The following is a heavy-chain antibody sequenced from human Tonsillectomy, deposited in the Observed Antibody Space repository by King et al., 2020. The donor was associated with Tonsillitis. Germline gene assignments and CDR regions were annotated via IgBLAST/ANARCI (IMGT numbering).Heavy chain of an antibody. CDR2: IYHSGST. J-gene: IGHJ3*02. CDR3: ARDIGNPAPRDAFDS. V-gene: IGHV4-38-2*02. CDR1: GYSISSGYY. D-gene: IGHD4-23*01. Sequence: QLQESGPGLVKPSETLSLTCAVSGYSISSGYYWGWIRQPPGKGLEWIGSIYHSGSTYYNPSLQSRVTISVDTSKNQFSLKLSSVTAADTALDYCARDIGNPAPRDAFDSWGQGTMVTVSS.